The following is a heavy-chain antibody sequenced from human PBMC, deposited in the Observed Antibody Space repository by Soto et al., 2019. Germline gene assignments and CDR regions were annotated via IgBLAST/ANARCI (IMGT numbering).Heavy chain of an antibody. J-gene: IGHJ6*02. Sequence: ASVKVSCKVSGYTLTELSMHWVRQAPGKGLEWMGGFDPEDGETIHAQKFQGRVTMTEDTSTDTVYMELSSLRSEDTAVYYCATGMIVAKYGMDVWGQGTTVTVSS. CDR2: FDPEDGET. D-gene: IGHD3-22*01. V-gene: IGHV1-24*01. CDR3: ATGMIVAKYGMDV. CDR1: GYTLTELS.